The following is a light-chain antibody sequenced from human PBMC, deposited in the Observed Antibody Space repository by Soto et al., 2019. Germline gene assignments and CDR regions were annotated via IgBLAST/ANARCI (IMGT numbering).Light chain of an antibody. CDR1: STDIGAYNY. V-gene: IGLV2-14*01. CDR3: ASYTTSVAYV. Sequence: QSALTQPASVSGSPGQSIAISCTGTSTDIGAYNYVSWYQQYPGKAPKLMIYDVSNRPSGVSKRFSGSKSGNTASLTISGLQAEDEADFYCASYTTSVAYVFGTGTKLTVL. J-gene: IGLJ1*01. CDR2: DVS.